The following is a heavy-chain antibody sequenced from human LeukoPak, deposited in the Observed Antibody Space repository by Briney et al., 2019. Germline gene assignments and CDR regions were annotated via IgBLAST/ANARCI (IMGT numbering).Heavy chain of an antibody. Sequence: TSETLSLTCTVSGGSISSYYWSWIRQPAGKGLEWIGRIYTSGSTNYNPSLKSRVTMSVDTSKNQFSLKLSSVTAADTAVYYCARGPLTMVRGVIKRAFDYWGQGTLVTVSS. J-gene: IGHJ4*02. CDR1: GGSISSYY. CDR2: IYTSGST. D-gene: IGHD3-10*01. CDR3: ARGPLTMVRGVIKRAFDY. V-gene: IGHV4-4*07.